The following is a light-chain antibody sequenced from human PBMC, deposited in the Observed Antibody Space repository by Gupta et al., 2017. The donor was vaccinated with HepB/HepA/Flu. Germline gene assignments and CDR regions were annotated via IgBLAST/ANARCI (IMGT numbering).Light chain of an antibody. CDR3: MQGLQNMDT. V-gene: IGKV2-28*01. Sequence: DIVLTLSPLSLPVTPGEPASLSCRSSQSLLHSNGYNYLDWYLQKPGQSPHLLIYLGSNRASGVPERFSGSGSGTDFTLKISRVEAEDVGVYYCMQGLQNMDTFGQGTKLEIK. J-gene: IGKJ2*01. CDR2: LGS. CDR1: QSLLHSNGYNY.